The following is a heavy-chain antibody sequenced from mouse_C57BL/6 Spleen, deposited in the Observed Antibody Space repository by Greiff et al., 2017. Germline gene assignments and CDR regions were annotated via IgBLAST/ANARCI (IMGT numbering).Heavy chain of an antibody. V-gene: IGHV1-19*01. J-gene: IGHJ2*01. CDR1: GYTFTDYY. CDR3: ARGLPHYCDD. CDR2: LNPYNGGT. Sequence: VQLQQSGPVLVKPGASVKMSCKASGYTFTDYYMNWAKQSHGKSLEWIGVLNPYNGGTSYNQKFKGKATLTVDKSSSTAYMELNSLTSEDSAVYYCARGLPHYCDDWGQGTTLTVSS. D-gene: IGHD3-1*01.